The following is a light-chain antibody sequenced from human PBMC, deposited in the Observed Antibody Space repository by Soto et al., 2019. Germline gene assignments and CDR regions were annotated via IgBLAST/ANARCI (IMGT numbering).Light chain of an antibody. Sequence: QSALTQPASVSGSPGQSITISCTGTSSDVGGYSYVSWYQQHPGRAPKLMIYEVSNRPSGVSNRFSGSKSGNTASLTISGLQAEDEADYYCSSYTTRNTVLFGGGTQVTVL. CDR1: SSDVGGYSY. CDR2: EVS. J-gene: IGLJ2*01. CDR3: SSYTTRNTVL. V-gene: IGLV2-14*01.